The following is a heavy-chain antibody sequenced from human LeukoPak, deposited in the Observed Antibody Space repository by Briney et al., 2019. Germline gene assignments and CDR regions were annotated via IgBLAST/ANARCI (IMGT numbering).Heavy chain of an antibody. CDR3: ASELRLGH. V-gene: IGHV3-74*01. D-gene: IGHD3-16*01. CDR1: GFTFSSPW. J-gene: IGHJ4*02. CDR2: IYSDGSST. Sequence: GGSLRLSCVVSGFTFSSPWMYWVRQAPGKGLEWVSRIYSDGSSTSYAASVKGRFTISRDNAQNTLYLQMNSLRAEDTAVYYCASELRLGHWGQGILVTVSS.